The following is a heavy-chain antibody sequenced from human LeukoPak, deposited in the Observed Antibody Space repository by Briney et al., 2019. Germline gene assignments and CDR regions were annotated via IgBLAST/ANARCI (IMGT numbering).Heavy chain of an antibody. J-gene: IGHJ4*02. V-gene: IGHV4-59*08. CDR3: ARGGYYDFWTGYD. CDR2: IFYSGST. CDR1: GGSISSYY. D-gene: IGHD3/OR15-3a*01. Sequence: SETLSLTCTVSGGSISSYYWSWIRQPPGKGLEWIGYIFYSGSTNQNPPLKSRVTISLDTSKNQISLKLKSVTAADTAVYFCARGGYYDFWTGYDWGQGTLVTVSS.